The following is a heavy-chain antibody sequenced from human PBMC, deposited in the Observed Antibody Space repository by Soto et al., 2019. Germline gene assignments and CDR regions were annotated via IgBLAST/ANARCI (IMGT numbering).Heavy chain of an antibody. CDR3: ARDFGYCSGGSCYDFDY. V-gene: IGHV3-30-3*01. J-gene: IGHJ4*02. D-gene: IGHD2-15*01. CDR1: GFTFSSYA. Sequence: GGSLRLSCAASGFTFSSYAMHWVRQAPGKGLEWVAVISYDGSNKYYADSVKGRFTISRDNSKNTLYLQMNSLRAEDTAVYYCARDFGYCSGGSCYDFDYWGQGTLVTVSS. CDR2: ISYDGSNK.